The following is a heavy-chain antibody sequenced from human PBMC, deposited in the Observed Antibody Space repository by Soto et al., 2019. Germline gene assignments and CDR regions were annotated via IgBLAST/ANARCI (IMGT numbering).Heavy chain of an antibody. J-gene: IGHJ6*02. CDR2: INHSGST. V-gene: IGHV4-34*01. D-gene: IGHD6-13*01. CDR1: GGSFSGYY. CDR3: ERVREAGGGPSRYYYYYGVDV. Sequence: SETLSLTCAVYGGSFSGYYWSWIRQPPGKGLEWIGEINHSGSTNYNPSLKSRVTILVDTSKNQFSLKLSSVTAADTAVYYCERVREAGGGPSRYYYYYGVDVWGQGITVNVS.